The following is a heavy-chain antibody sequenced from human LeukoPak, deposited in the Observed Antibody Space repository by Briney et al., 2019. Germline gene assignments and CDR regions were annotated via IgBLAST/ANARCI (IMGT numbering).Heavy chain of an antibody. CDR2: MNPNSGNT. Sequence: GASVKVSCKASGYTFTSYDINWVRQATGQGLEWMGWMNPNSGNTGYAQKFQGRVTITRNTSISTAYMELSSLRSEDTAVYYCASWRTILPSPYYGMDVWGQGTTVTVSS. J-gene: IGHJ6*02. V-gene: IGHV1-8*03. CDR1: GYTFTSYD. D-gene: IGHD2-21*01. CDR3: ASWRTILPSPYYGMDV.